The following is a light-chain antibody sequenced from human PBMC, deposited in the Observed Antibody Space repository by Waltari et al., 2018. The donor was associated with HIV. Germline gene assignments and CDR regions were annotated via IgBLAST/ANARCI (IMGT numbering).Light chain of an antibody. V-gene: IGKV1-5*03. J-gene: IGKJ2*01. CDR3: QQYYNFPVT. Sequence: DIQMTQSPSTLSAPIGDRVSSTCRASQNIGNWLAWYQQKPGKAQNLLISKASNLESGVPANFSGSGSGTHFTLTISGLRPDDFASYYCQQYYNFPVTFGQGTKL. CDR1: QNIGNW. CDR2: KAS.